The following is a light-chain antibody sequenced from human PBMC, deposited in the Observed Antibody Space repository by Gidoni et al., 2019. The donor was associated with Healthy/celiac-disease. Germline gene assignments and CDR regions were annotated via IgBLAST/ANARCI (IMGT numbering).Light chain of an antibody. CDR3: QQRSNWLT. J-gene: IGKJ4*01. Sequence: ILLTQSPATLSLSPGESATLACRASPSVSSYLAWYQQKPGQAPRLLIYDASNRATGIAARFSGSGWETDFTLTSSSLEPEDFAVYYCQQRSNWLTFGGGTKVEIK. CDR1: PSVSSY. V-gene: IGKV3-11*01. CDR2: DAS.